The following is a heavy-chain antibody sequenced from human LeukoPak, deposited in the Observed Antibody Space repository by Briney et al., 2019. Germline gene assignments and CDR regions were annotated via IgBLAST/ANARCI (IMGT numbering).Heavy chain of an antibody. Sequence: SETLSLTCTVSGYSISSGYYWGWIRQPPGKGLEWIGSIYHSGSTYYNPSLKSRVTISVDTSKNQFSLKLSSVTAADTAVYYCAEEPGYCSGGSCYDWFDPWGQGTLVTVSS. CDR2: IYHSGST. CDR3: AEEPGYCSGGSCYDWFDP. J-gene: IGHJ5*02. V-gene: IGHV4-38-2*02. D-gene: IGHD2-15*01. CDR1: GYSISSGYY.